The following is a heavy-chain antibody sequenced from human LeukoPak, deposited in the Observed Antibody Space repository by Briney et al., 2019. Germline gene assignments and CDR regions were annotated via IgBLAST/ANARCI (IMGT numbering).Heavy chain of an antibody. V-gene: IGHV3-30*04. Sequence: GGSLRLSCAASGFTFSSFAMHWVRQVPGKGLERVAVISYDGSNKYYADSVKGRFTISRDNSKNTLYLQMNSLRAEDTAVYYCARDRQLLRGFDYWGQGTLVTVSS. CDR2: ISYDGSNK. J-gene: IGHJ4*02. CDR3: ARDRQLLRGFDY. D-gene: IGHD2-15*01. CDR1: GFTFSSFA.